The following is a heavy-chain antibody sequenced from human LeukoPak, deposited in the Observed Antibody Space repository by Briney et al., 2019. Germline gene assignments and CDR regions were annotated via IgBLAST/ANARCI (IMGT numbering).Heavy chain of an antibody. D-gene: IGHD3-10*01. CDR1: GGTFSSYA. CDR3: ARDRDYYGSGSYYNAGDY. CDR2: IIPILGTA. Sequence: ASVKVSCKASGGTFSSYAISWVRQAPGQGLEWMGRIIPILGTANYAQKFQGRVTITADESTSTAYMELSSLRSEDTAVYYCARDRDYYGSGSYYNAGDYWGQGTLVTVSS. J-gene: IGHJ4*02. V-gene: IGHV1-69*11.